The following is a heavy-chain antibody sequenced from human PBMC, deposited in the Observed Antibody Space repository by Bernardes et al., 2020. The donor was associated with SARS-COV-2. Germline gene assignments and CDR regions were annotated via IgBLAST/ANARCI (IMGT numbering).Heavy chain of an antibody. D-gene: IGHD2-15*01. V-gene: IGHV3-11*01. CDR1: GFIFSDYS. CDR2: ISPSGTMK. Sequence: GGSLRLSCAVSGFIFSDYSMNWIRQAPGKGFEWVSYISPSGTMKYYGASVRGRLTISRDNTRKSVYLEMNSLRAEDTAVYYCVREFTVVPSGYFDSWGQGTLVTVSS. CDR3: VREFTVVPSGYFDS. J-gene: IGHJ4*02.